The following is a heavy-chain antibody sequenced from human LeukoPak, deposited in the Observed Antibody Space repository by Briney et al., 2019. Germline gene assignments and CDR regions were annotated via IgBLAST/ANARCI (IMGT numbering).Heavy chain of an antibody. CDR1: GFTFSSYA. V-gene: IGHV3-30*04. CDR2: ISYDGSNK. D-gene: IGHD3-22*01. CDR3: ARDLGQYYDTSDNWFDP. J-gene: IGHJ5*02. Sequence: PGRSLRLSCAASGFTFSSYAMHWVRQAPGKGLEWVAVISYDGSNKKYADSVKGRFTISRVNSQRTLYLQMNSLRAEDTAVYYCARDLGQYYDTSDNWFDPWGQGTLVTVSS.